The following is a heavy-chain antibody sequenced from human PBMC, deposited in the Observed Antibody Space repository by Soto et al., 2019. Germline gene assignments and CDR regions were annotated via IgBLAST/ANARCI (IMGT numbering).Heavy chain of an antibody. Sequence: GASVKVSCKASGGTFSSYAISWVRQAPGQGLEWMGGIIPIFGTANYAQKFQGRVTITADESTSTAYMELSSLRSEDTAVYYCARQKEGYSYVYRGPFDYGGRETLVTVSS. CDR2: IIPIFGTA. CDR1: GGTFSSYA. V-gene: IGHV1-69*13. J-gene: IGHJ4*02. CDR3: ARQKEGYSYVYRGPFDY. D-gene: IGHD5-18*01.